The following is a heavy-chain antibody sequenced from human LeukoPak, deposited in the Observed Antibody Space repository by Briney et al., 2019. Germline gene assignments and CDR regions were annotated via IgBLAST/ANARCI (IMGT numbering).Heavy chain of an antibody. V-gene: IGHV4-39*01. CDR1: GGSISTSYYY. CDR2: VSYSGTT. J-gene: IGHJ6*02. D-gene: IGHD2-15*01. CDR3: ARRGAYSPAGLDV. Sequence: SETLSLTCTVSGGSISTSYYYWDWIRQPPGKGLEWTGTVSYSGTTYHNPSLRSRVTIYADTAKNQVSLRVTSVTAADTAVYYCARRGAYSPAGLDVWGQGTTVTVSS.